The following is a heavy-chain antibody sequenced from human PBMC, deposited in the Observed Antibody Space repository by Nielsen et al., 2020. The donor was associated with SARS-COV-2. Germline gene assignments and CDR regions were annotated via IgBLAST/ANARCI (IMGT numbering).Heavy chain of an antibody. J-gene: IGHJ6*02. CDR2: ISWNSGSI. CDR1: GFTFDDYA. D-gene: IGHD2-21*02. CDR3: AKDSGDYDNYGMDV. V-gene: IGHV3-9*01. Sequence: SLKISCAASGFTFDDYAMHWVRHAPGKGLEWVSGISWNSGSIGYADSVKGRFTISRDNAKNSLYLQMNSLRAEDTALYYCAKDSGDYDNYGMDVWGQGTTVTVSS.